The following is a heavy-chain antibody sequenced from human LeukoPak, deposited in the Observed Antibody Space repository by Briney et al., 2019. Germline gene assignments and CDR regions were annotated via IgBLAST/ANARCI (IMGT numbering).Heavy chain of an antibody. CDR1: GGSISSGGYS. Sequence: PSETLSLTCAVSGGSISSGGYSWSWIRQPPGKGLEWIGYIYHSGSTYYNPSLKSRVTISVDRSKNQFSLKLSSVTAADTAVYYCARGQYSSGWYGYWGQGTLVTVSS. CDR3: ARGQYSSGWYGY. V-gene: IGHV4-30-2*01. D-gene: IGHD6-19*01. CDR2: IYHSGST. J-gene: IGHJ4*02.